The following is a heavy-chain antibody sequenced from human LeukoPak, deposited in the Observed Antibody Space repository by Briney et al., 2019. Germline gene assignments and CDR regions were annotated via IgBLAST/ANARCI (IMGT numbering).Heavy chain of an antibody. D-gene: IGHD2-2*02. CDR1: GGSFSGYY. CDR3: ARAGYCSSTSCYSAFDI. Sequence: PSETLSLTCAVYGGSFSGYYWSWIRQPPGKGLEWIGEINHSGSTNYNPSLKSRVTISVDTSKNQFSLKLSSVTAADTAVYYCARAGYCSSTSCYSAFDIWGQGTMVTVSS. V-gene: IGHV4-34*01. CDR2: INHSGST. J-gene: IGHJ3*02.